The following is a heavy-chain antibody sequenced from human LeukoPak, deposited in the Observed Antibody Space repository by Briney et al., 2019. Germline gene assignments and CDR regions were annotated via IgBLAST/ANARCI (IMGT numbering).Heavy chain of an antibody. CDR1: GGSISPYY. J-gene: IGHJ4*02. V-gene: IGHV4-59*01. CDR3: ARAGGHSGFDVYYFDY. CDR2: IHYSGRT. D-gene: IGHD5-12*01. Sequence: SETLSLTCTVSGGSISPYYWSWIRQSPGKGLEWIGYIHYSGRTNYNPSLKSRVTTSVDTSKNQFSLSVTTVTAADTAVYYCARAGGHSGFDVYYFDYWGQGTLVTVSS.